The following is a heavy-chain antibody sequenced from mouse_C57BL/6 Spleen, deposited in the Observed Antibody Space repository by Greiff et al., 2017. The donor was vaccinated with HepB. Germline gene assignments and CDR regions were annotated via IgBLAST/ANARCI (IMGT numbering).Heavy chain of an antibody. Sequence: VQLQQPGAELVKPGASVKLSCKASGYTFTSDWMYWVKQMPGRGLEWMGRIDPNGGGTKYNEKFKSKATLTVDKTSNTAYMQFSNLTSEDSAVYYCSGREYYGSTFDYWGQGTLVTVSA. CDR3: SGREYYGSTFDY. CDR2: IDPNGGGT. V-gene: IGHV1-72*01. J-gene: IGHJ3*01. D-gene: IGHD1-1*01. CDR1: GYTFTSDW.